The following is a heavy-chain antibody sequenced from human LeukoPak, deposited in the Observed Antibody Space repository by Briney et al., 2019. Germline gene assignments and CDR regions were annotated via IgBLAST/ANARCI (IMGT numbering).Heavy chain of an antibody. Sequence: SETLSLTWTVSGGSISSSRYYWGWIRQPPGKGLEWIGSIYYSGSTYYNPSLKSRVTISVDTSKNQFSLKLSSVPAADTAVYYCARPEYYDSSGRMDVWGQGTTVTVSS. D-gene: IGHD3-22*01. CDR3: ARPEYYDSSGRMDV. V-gene: IGHV4-39*01. CDR1: GGSISSSRYY. CDR2: IYYSGST. J-gene: IGHJ6*02.